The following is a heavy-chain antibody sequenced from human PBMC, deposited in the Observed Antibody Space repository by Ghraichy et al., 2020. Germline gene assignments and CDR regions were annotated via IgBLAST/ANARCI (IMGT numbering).Heavy chain of an antibody. Sequence: SQTLSLTCTVSGVPISSSSYYWGWIRQPPGKGLEWIGSVYYSGSTYSSPSLRSRVIISLDTSKQQFSLKLSSVTAADTAMYYCARNMANRIFPATMREEFDYWGQGTLVTVSS. CDR3: ARNMANRIFPATMREEFDY. J-gene: IGHJ4*02. V-gene: IGHV4-39*01. D-gene: IGHD2-2*01. CDR2: VYYSGST. CDR1: GVPISSSSYY.